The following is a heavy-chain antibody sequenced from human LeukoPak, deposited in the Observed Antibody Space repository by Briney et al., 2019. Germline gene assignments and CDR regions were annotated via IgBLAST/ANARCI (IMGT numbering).Heavy chain of an antibody. Sequence: ASVTVSFKASGYTFTNYYIHWVRQAPGQGLEWMGIINPSGGSTSYAQKFQGRVTMTRDTSTSTVYMELSSLRSEDTAVYYCARGGVSGGHSSSWYQELYYYYGMDVWGQGTTVTVSS. V-gene: IGHV1-46*01. CDR1: GYTFTNYY. D-gene: IGHD6-13*01. CDR3: ARGGVSGGHSSSWYQELYYYYGMDV. CDR2: INPSGGST. J-gene: IGHJ6*02.